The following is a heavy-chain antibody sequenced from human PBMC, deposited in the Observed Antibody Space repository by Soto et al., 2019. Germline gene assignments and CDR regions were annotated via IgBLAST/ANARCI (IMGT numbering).Heavy chain of an antibody. CDR2: IYYSGGT. V-gene: IGHV4-31*03. CDR1: GGSISNSANH. Sequence: QVQLQESGPGLVRPSQTLPLSCTVSGGSISNSANHWSWIRQHPGEGLEWIGYIYYSGGTYYSPSLKGRFTMSIDASKNQFSLKLSSVTAADTAVYYCAKGVRGVPNWFDPWGQGTLVTVSS. CDR3: AKGVRGVPNWFDP. D-gene: IGHD3-10*01. J-gene: IGHJ5*02.